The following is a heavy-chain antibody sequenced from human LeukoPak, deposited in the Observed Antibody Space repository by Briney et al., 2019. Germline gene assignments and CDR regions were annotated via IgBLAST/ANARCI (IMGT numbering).Heavy chain of an antibody. CDR1: GFTFADYW. V-gene: IGHV3-7*01. CDR2: IQQDGSVT. Sequence: PGGALRLSCAASGFTFADYWMTWVRQSPGKGLEWVANIQQDGSVTHYMDSLEGRFTISRDNTRKSLYLQMNSLRAEDTAVYYCARDLSPDTSDLLLDAFDVWGQGTMVTVSS. CDR3: ARDLSPDTSDLLLDAFDV. J-gene: IGHJ3*01. D-gene: IGHD2-21*02.